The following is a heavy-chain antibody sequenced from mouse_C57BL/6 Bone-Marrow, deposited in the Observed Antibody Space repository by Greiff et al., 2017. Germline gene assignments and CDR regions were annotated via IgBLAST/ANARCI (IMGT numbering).Heavy chain of an antibody. D-gene: IGHD1-1*02. CDR3: ARHPRGSRYYYAMGY. CDR1: GFTFTDYY. Sequence: EVKLMESGGGLVQPGGSLSLSCAASGFTFTDYYMSWVRPPPGKALEWLGFIRNKANGYTTEYSASVKGRFTISRDNSQSILYLQMNALRAEDSATYCCARHPRGSRYYYAMGYWGQGTSVTVSS. J-gene: IGHJ4*01. V-gene: IGHV7-3*01. CDR2: IRNKANGYTT.